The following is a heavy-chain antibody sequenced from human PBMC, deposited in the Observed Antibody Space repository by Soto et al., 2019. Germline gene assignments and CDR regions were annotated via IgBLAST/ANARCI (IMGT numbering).Heavy chain of an antibody. CDR3: ARNSRPSSGWYTYYDSSGYYIDY. D-gene: IGHD3-22*01. V-gene: IGHV1-2*04. CDR1: GYTFTGYY. CDR2: INPNSGGT. Sequence: QVQLVQSGAEVKKPGASVKVSCKASGYTFTGYYMHWVRQAPGQGLEWMGWINPNSGGTNYAQKFQGWVTMTRDTSISTAYMELSRLRSDDTAVYYCARNSRPSSGWYTYYDSSGYYIDYWGQGTLVTVSS. J-gene: IGHJ4*02.